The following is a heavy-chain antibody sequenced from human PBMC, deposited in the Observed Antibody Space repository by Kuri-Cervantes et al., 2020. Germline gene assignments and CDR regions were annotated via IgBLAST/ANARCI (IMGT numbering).Heavy chain of an antibody. D-gene: IGHD5-12*01. J-gene: IGHJ4*02. V-gene: IGHV1-2*02. Sequence: GESLKISCKASGYTFTGYYMHWVRQAPGQGLEWMGWINPNSGGTNYAQKFQGRVTMTRDTSISTAYMELSRLRSDDTAVYYCASSEGGYDPTPFDYWGQGTLVTVSS. CDR3: ASSEGGYDPTPFDY. CDR2: INPNSGGT. CDR1: GYTFTGYY.